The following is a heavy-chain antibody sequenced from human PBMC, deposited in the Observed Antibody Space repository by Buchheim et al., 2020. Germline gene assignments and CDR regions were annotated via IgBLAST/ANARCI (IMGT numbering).Heavy chain of an antibody. D-gene: IGHD5-12*01. CDR2: IRGDGGAT. CDR1: GFTFSNYA. Sequence: EGQLLESGGGLVQPGGSLRLSCGASGFTFSNYAMTWVRQAPGKGLEWVSSIRGDGGATYYTDSVKGRFTISRDNSQNTLSLQMNSLRAEDTGTYYCAKSEYSDLYYSYYMDVWGKGTT. CDR3: AKSEYSDLYYSYYMDV. V-gene: IGHV3-23*01. J-gene: IGHJ6*03.